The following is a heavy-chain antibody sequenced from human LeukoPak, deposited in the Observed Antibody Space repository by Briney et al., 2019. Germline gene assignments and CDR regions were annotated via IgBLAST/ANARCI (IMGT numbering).Heavy chain of an antibody. D-gene: IGHD3-22*01. CDR2: IYYSGST. CDR3: ARDAYYDSSGYYDYYYGMDV. J-gene: IGHJ6*02. CDR1: GGSISSGGYY. Sequence: SETLSLTCTVSGGSISSGGYYWSWIRQHPGKGLEWIGYIYYSGSTYYNPSLKSRVTISVDTSKNQFSLKLSSVTAADTAVYYCARDAYYDSSGYYDYYYGMDVWGQGTTVTVSS. V-gene: IGHV4-31*03.